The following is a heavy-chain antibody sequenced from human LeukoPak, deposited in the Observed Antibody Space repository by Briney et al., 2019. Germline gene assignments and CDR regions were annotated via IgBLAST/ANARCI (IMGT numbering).Heavy chain of an antibody. Sequence: SETLSLTCTVSGGSISSGDYYWSWIRQPPGKGLEWIGYIYYSGSTYYNPSPKSRVTISVDTSKNQFSLKLSSVTAADTAVYYCARVVLRLGELSFDYWGQGTLVTVSS. CDR1: GGSISSGDYY. V-gene: IGHV4-30-4*01. CDR2: IYYSGST. CDR3: ARVVLRLGELSFDY. J-gene: IGHJ4*02. D-gene: IGHD3-16*02.